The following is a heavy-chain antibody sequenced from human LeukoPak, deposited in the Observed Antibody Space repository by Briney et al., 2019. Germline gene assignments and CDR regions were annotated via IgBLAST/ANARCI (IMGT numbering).Heavy chain of an antibody. CDR2: ISGSGGST. V-gene: IGHV3-23*01. CDR3: ANKRFTFVGEYYFDY. CDR1: GFTFSSYA. D-gene: IGHD3-10*01. Sequence: GGSLRLSCAASGFTFSSYAMSWVRQAPGKGLEWVSAISGSGGSTYYADSVKGRFTISRDNSKNTLYLQMNSLRAKDTAVYYCANKRFTFVGEYYFDYWGQGTLVTVSS. J-gene: IGHJ4*02.